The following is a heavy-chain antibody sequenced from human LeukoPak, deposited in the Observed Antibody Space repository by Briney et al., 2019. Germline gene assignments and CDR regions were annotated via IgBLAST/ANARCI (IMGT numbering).Heavy chain of an antibody. CDR2: IYHSGST. CDR1: GYSISSGYY. J-gene: IGHJ4*02. D-gene: IGHD5-12*01. CDR3: ARHPDIVATSANFDY. V-gene: IGHV4-38-2*01. Sequence: PSETLSLTCAVSGYSISSGYYCGWIRQPPGKGLEWIGRIYHSGSTYYNPSLKSRVTISVDTSKNQFSLKLSSVTAADTAVYYCARHPDIVATSANFDYCGQGTLVTVSS.